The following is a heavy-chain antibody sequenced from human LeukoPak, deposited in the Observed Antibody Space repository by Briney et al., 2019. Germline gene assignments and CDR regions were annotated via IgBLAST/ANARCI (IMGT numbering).Heavy chain of an antibody. V-gene: IGHV3-21*01. CDR2: ISSSSSYI. CDR1: GFTFSSYS. Sequence: PGGSLRLSCAASGFTFSSYSMNWVRQAPGKGLEWVSSISSSSSYIYYADSVKGRFTISRDNAKNSLYLQMNSLRAEDTAVYYCARALLRGGAFDIWGQGTMVTVSS. J-gene: IGHJ3*02. CDR3: ARALLRGGAFDI.